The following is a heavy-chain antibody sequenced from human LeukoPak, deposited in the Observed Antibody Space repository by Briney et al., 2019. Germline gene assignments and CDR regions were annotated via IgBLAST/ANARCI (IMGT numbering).Heavy chain of an antibody. Sequence: HTGGSLRLSCAASGFTFDDYAMHWVRQAPGKGLEWVSLISWDGGSTYYADSVKGRFTISRDNSKNSLYLQMNSLRAEDTALYYCCGGIVGATRSAFDIWGQGTLVTVSS. CDR2: ISWDGGST. D-gene: IGHD1-26*01. J-gene: IGHJ3*02. CDR1: GFTFDDYA. CDR3: CGGIVGATRSAFDI. V-gene: IGHV3-43D*03.